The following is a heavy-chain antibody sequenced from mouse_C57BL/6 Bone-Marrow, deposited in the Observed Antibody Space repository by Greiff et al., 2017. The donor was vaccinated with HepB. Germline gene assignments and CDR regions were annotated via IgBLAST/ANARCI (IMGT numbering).Heavy chain of an antibody. J-gene: IGHJ4*01. CDR2: ISDGGSYT. V-gene: IGHV5-4*01. CDR3: ARERGGTRYYAMDY. Sequence: EVKLMESGGGLVKPGGSLKLSCAASGFTFSSYAMSWVRQTPEKRLEWVATISDGGSYTYYPDNVKGRFTISRDNAKNNLYLQMSHLKSEDTAMYYCARERGGTRYYAMDYWGQGTSVTVSS. CDR1: GFTFSSYA. D-gene: IGHD2-14*01.